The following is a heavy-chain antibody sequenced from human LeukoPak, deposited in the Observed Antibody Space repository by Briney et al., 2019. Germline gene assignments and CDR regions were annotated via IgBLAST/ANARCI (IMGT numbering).Heavy chain of an antibody. CDR1: GYTLTGYY. Sequence: ASVKVSCKASGYTLTGYYMHWVRQAPGQGLEWMGWINPNSGGTNYAQKFQGRVTMTRDTSISTAYMELSRLRSDDTAVYYCASHRPVYGSGSYSAFDIWGQGTMVTVSS. J-gene: IGHJ3*02. V-gene: IGHV1-2*02. D-gene: IGHD3-10*01. CDR3: ASHRPVYGSGSYSAFDI. CDR2: INPNSGGT.